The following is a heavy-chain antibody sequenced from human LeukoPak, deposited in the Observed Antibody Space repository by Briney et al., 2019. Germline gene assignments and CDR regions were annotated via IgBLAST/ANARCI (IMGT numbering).Heavy chain of an antibody. V-gene: IGHV2-5*02. D-gene: IGHD3-16*01. CDR3: AHYVDGASNI. CDR1: GFSLTTSGVG. J-gene: IGHJ3*02. CDR2: IYWDDDK. Sequence: ASGPTLVKPTQTLTLTCTFSGFSLTTSGVGVGWIRQPPGKALEWLTLIYWDDDKVYSPSLRSRLTITKVTSRNQVILTLTNMDPVDTATYYCAHYVDGASNIWGQGTMVTVSS.